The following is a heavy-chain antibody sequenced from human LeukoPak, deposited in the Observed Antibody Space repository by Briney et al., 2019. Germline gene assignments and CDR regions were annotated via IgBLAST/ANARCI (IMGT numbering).Heavy chain of an antibody. CDR1: GGSISSYY. CDR2: IYYSGST. CDR3: ARTGGSSGYYYTDVYYFDY. V-gene: IGHV4-59*01. Sequence: SETLSLTCTVSGGSISSYYWSWVRQPPGKGLEWIGYIYYSGSTNYNPSLKSRGTISVDTSKNQFSLKLSSVTAADTAVYYCARTGGSSGYYYTDVYYFDYWGQGTLVTVSS. D-gene: IGHD3-22*01. J-gene: IGHJ4*02.